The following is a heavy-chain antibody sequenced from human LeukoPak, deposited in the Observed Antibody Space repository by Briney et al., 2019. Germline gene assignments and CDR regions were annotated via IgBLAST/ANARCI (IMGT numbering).Heavy chain of an antibody. D-gene: IGHD2-8*01. CDR2: ISGSGGST. CDR1: GFTFSSYA. J-gene: IGHJ4*02. V-gene: IGHV3-23*01. Sequence: PGGSLRLSCAASGFTFSSYAMSWVRQAPGKGLEWVSAISGSGGSTYYADSVKGRFTISRDNSKNTLYLQMNSLKAEDTAVYYCAKRYCTNGVCYTNSQPFDYWGQGTLVTVSS. CDR3: AKRYCTNGVCYTNSQPFDY.